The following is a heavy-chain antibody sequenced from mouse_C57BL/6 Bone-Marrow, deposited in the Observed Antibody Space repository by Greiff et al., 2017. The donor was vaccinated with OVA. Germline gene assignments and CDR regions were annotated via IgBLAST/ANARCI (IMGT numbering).Heavy chain of an antibody. CDR3: ARRGVITTVVAPYFDY. CDR2: IHPNSGST. D-gene: IGHD1-1*01. CDR1: GYTFTNYW. J-gene: IGHJ2*01. V-gene: IGHV1-64*01. Sequence: QVQLQQPGAELVKPGASVKLSCKASGYTFTNYWMHWVKQRPGQGLEWIGMIHPNSGSTNYNEKFKSKATLTVDKSSSTAYMQLSSLTSEDSAVYYCARRGVITTVVAPYFDYWGQGTTLTVSS.